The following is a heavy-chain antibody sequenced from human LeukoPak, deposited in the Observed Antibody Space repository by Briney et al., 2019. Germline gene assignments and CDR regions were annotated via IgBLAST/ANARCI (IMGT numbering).Heavy chain of an antibody. CDR3: ARDPGAYAYDY. CDR1: GFTFSSYW. Sequence: GGSLRLSCAASGFTFSSYWMHWVRQAPGKGLVWVSRINSDGSSTSYADSVKGRFTISRDNSKNTLYLQMNSLRAGDTAVYYCARDPGAYAYDYWGQGTLVTVSS. V-gene: IGHV3-74*01. J-gene: IGHJ4*02. D-gene: IGHD4-17*01. CDR2: INSDGSST.